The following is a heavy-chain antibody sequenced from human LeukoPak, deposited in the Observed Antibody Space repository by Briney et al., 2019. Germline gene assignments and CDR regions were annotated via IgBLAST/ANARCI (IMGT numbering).Heavy chain of an antibody. CDR3: ARILSGYSSGWYFDY. V-gene: IGHV4-59*08. D-gene: IGHD6-19*01. J-gene: IGHJ4*02. CDR1: GGSISSYY. Sequence: PSETLSLTCTVSGGSISSYYWSWIRQPPGKGLEWIGYIYYSGSTNYNPSLKSRVTISVDTSKNQFSLKLSSVTAADTAVYYCARILSGYSSGWYFDYWGQGTLVTVSP. CDR2: IYYSGST.